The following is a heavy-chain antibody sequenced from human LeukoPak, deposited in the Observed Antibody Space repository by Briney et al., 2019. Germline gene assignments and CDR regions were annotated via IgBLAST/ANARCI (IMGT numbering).Heavy chain of an antibody. V-gene: IGHV4-59*01. J-gene: IGHJ2*01. CDR2: IYYSGST. Sequence: SETLSLTCTVSGGSISSYYWSWIRQPPGKGLEWIGYIYYSGSTNYNPSLKCRVTISVDTSKNQFSLKLSSVTAADTAVYYCARELEVGYFDLWGRGTLVTVSS. CDR3: ARELEVGYFDL. CDR1: GGSISSYY.